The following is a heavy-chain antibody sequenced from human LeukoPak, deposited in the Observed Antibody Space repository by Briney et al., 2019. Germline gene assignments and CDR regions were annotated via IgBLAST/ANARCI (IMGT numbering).Heavy chain of an antibody. V-gene: IGHV4-59*01. D-gene: IGHD5-24*01. CDR2: IYYSGST. Sequence: SETLSLTCTVSGGSISSYYWSWIRQPPGKGLEWIGYIYYSGSTNYNPSLKSRVTISVDTSKNQFSLKLSSVTAADTDVYYCARDRGSADVWGKGTTVTVSS. J-gene: IGHJ6*04. CDR1: GGSISSYY. CDR3: ARDRGSADV.